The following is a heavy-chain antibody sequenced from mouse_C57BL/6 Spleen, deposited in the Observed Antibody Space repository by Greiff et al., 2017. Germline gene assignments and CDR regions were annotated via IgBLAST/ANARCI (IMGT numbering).Heavy chain of an antibody. CDR3: ARVYGNFFAY. J-gene: IGHJ3*01. D-gene: IGHD2-1*01. CDR1: GFTFSDYY. V-gene: IGHV5-16*01. Sequence: EVLLVESEGGLVQPGSSMKLSCTASGFTFSDYYMAWVRQVPEKGLEWVANITYDGSSTYYLDSLKIRFIIERDNAQNMLYRQMSSLKSEDKATYYCARVYGNFFAYWGQGTLVTVSA. CDR2: ITYDGSST.